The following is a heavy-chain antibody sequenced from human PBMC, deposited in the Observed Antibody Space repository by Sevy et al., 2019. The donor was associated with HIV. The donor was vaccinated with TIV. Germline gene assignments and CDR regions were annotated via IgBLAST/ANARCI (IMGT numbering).Heavy chain of an antibody. CDR1: GFTFSSYA. V-gene: IGHV3-30-3*01. D-gene: IGHD6-19*01. CDR3: ASREYSSGPFDY. J-gene: IGHJ4*02. Sequence: GGSLRLSCAASGFTFSSYAMHWVRQAPGKGLEWVAVISYDGSNKYYADSVKGRFTISRDNSKNTLYLQMNSLRAEDTAVYYSASREYSSGPFDYWGQGTLVTVSS. CDR2: ISYDGSNK.